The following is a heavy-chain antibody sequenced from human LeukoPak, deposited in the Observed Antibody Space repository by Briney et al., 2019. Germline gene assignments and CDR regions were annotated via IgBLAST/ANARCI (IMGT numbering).Heavy chain of an antibody. J-gene: IGHJ4*02. CDR3: ASGSKRYSYGL. CDR2: IIPIFGTA. D-gene: IGHD5-18*01. V-gene: IGHV1-69*06. Sequence: ASVKVSCKASGGTFSSYAISWVRQAPGQGLEWMGGIIPIFGTANYAQKFQGRVAITADKSTSTAYMELSSLRSEDTAVYYCASGSKRYSYGLWGQGTLVTVSS. CDR1: GGTFSSYA.